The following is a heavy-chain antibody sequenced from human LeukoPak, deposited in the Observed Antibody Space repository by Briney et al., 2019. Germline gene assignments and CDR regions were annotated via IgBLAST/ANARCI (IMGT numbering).Heavy chain of an antibody. CDR1: GGSFSGYY. CDR3: ARRWLHRKGFDY. J-gene: IGHJ4*02. Sequence: SETLSLTCAVYGGSFSGYYWSWIRQPPGKGLEWIGEINHSGSTNYNPSLKSRVTISVDTSKNQFSLKLSPVTAADTAVYYCARRWLHRKGFDYWGQGTLVTVSS. CDR2: INHSGST. V-gene: IGHV4-34*01. D-gene: IGHD5-24*01.